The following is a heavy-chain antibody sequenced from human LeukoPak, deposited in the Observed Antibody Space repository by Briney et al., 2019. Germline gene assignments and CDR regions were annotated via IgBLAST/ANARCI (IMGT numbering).Heavy chain of an antibody. V-gene: IGHV3-7*03. CDR1: GFTFSSYW. CDR3: ARGVGGSGWYRYYYGMDV. D-gene: IGHD6-19*01. Sequence: GGSLRLSCAASGFTFSSYWMSWVRQAPGKGLEWVANIKQDGSEKYYVDSVKGRFTISRDNAKNSLYLQMNSLRAEDTAVYYCARGVGGSGWYRYYYGMDVWGKGTTVTVSS. J-gene: IGHJ6*04. CDR2: IKQDGSEK.